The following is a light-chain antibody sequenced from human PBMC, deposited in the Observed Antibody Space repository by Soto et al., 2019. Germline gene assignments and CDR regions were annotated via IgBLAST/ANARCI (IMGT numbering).Light chain of an antibody. J-gene: IGLJ2*01. CDR3: CSYTASSTLL. Sequence: QSALTQPASVSGSPGQSITISCTGTSSDIGGYNFVSWYQQHPGKAPKLIIYEVTNRPSGFSNRFSGSKSGGTASLTISGLQAEDEADYFCCSYTASSTLLFGGGTQLTVL. V-gene: IGLV2-14*01. CDR1: SSDIGGYNF. CDR2: EVT.